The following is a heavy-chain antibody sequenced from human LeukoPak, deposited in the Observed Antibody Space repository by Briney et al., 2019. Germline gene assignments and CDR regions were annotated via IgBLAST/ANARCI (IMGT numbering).Heavy chain of an antibody. Sequence: SDTLSLTCAVSGYSISSSNWWGWIRQPPGKGLEWIGYIYYSGSIYYNPSLKSRVTMSVDTSKNQFSLKLSSVTAVDTAAYYCARTMSSSHTVYGMDVWGQGTTVTASS. J-gene: IGHJ6*02. CDR3: ARTMSSSHTVYGMDV. CDR2: IYYSGSI. V-gene: IGHV4-28*05. D-gene: IGHD2-2*02. CDR1: GYSISSSNW.